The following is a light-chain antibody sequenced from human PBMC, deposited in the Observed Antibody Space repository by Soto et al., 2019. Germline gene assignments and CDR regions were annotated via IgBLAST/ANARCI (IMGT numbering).Light chain of an antibody. CDR1: SSEVGGYNF. CDR3: SSYAPSRTVFGGGLTV. Sequence: QSALTQPASVSGSPGQSITISCTGTSSEVGGYNFVSWYQHFPGKAPKLMIFDVSNRPSGVSDRFSGSKSVNTASLASSGLQSEDEAHYYCSSYAPSRTVFGGGLTVFGGGTKLPVL. CDR2: DVS. V-gene: IGLV2-14*03. J-gene: IGLJ2*01.